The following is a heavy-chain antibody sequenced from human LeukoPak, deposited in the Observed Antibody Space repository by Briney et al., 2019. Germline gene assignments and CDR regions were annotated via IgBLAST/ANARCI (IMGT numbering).Heavy chain of an antibody. J-gene: IGHJ3*02. V-gene: IGHV4-59*01. CDR3: ARKDSGYGSDAFDI. CDR2: IYYSGST. D-gene: IGHD5-12*01. CDR1: GGSISSYY. Sequence: SETLSPTCTVSGGSISSYYWSWIRQPPGKGLEWIGYIYYSGSTNYNPSLKSRVTISVDTSKNQFSLKLSSVTAADTAVYYCARKDSGYGSDAFDIWGQGTMVTVSS.